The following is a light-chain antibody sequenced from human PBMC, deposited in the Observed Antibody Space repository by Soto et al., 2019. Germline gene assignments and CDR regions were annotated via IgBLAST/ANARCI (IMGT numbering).Light chain of an antibody. J-gene: IGKJ1*01. CDR3: QHYNNWPRT. V-gene: IGKV3-15*01. CDR1: QSVSSN. Sequence: EIVMTQSPATLSVSPGERATLSCRASQSVSSNLAWYQQKPGQAPRLLIYGASTRATGIPARFSGSGSGTECTLTISSLQSEDFAVDYCQHYNNWPRTFGQGTKVEIK. CDR2: GAS.